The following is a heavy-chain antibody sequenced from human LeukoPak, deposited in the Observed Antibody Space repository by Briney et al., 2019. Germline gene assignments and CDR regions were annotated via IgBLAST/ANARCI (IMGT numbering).Heavy chain of an antibody. J-gene: IGHJ4*02. CDR3: AKDFRRRSAFDY. V-gene: IGHV3-23*01. CDR2: ISGSGGST. D-gene: IGHD3-3*01. CDR1: GGSFSGYY. Sequence: ETLSLTCAVYGGSFSGYYWSWVRQAPGKGLEWVSAISGSGGSTYYADSVKGRFTISRDNSKNTLYLQMNSQRAEDTAVYYCAKDFRRRSAFDYWGQGTLVTVSS.